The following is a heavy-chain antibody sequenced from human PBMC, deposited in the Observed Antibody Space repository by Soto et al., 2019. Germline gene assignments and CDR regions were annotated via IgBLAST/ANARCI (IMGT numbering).Heavy chain of an antibody. Sequence: PVGSLRLSCASSGFTFTRYSMNWVRQAPGKGLECVSSISSTTNYIYYADSMKGRFTVSRDNAKNSVYLEMNSLSAEDTAVYYCARESEDLTSNFDYWGQGTLVTVSS. CDR1: GFTFTRYS. V-gene: IGHV3-21*01. CDR3: ARESEDLTSNFDY. CDR2: ISSTTNYI. J-gene: IGHJ4*02.